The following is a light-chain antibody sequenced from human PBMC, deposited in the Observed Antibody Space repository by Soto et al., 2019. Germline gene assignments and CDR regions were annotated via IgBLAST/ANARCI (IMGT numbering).Light chain of an antibody. Sequence: EIVMTQSPATLSVSPGERANLSCRASQSVSTSLAWYQQKPGQAPRLLIYGASTRVTGIPARFSGSGSGTEFTLTISSLQSEDFAVYYCQQYNTWPPITFGQGTRLE. CDR1: QSVSTS. J-gene: IGKJ5*01. CDR3: QQYNTWPPIT. V-gene: IGKV3-15*01. CDR2: GAS.